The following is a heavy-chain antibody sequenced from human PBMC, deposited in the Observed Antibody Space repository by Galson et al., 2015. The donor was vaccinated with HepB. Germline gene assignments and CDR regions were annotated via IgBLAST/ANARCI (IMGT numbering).Heavy chain of an antibody. CDR3: ARTHLWPEVGGWADAFDI. V-gene: IGHV4-34*01. J-gene: IGHJ3*02. D-gene: IGHD1-26*01. CDR1: GGSFSGYY. Sequence: ETLSLTCAVYGGSFSGYYWSWIRQPPGKGLEWIGEINHSGSTNYNPSLKSRVTISVDTSKNQFSLKLSSVTAADTAVYYCARTHLWPEVGGWADAFDIWGQGTMVTVSS. CDR2: INHSGST.